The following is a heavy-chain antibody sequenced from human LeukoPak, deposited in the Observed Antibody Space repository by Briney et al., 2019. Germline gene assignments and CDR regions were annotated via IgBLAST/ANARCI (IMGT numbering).Heavy chain of an antibody. CDR2: IYYSGST. Sequence: PSETLSLTCTVSGGSISGYYWSSIRQPPGKGPEWIGYIYYSGSTNYNPSLKSRVTISVDTSKNQFSLKMNSVTAADTAVYYCARLASSGWSHCDYWGRGTLVTVSS. CDR1: GGSISGYY. J-gene: IGHJ4*02. D-gene: IGHD6-19*01. V-gene: IGHV4-59*08. CDR3: ARLASSGWSHCDY.